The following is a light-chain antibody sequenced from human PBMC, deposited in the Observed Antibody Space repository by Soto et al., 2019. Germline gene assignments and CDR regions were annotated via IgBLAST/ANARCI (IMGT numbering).Light chain of an antibody. CDR2: DVT. J-gene: IGLJ2*01. CDR3: CSCAGL. V-gene: IGLV2-11*01. CDR1: SSDVGRYNY. Sequence: QSVLTQPRSVSGSPGQSVAISCAGTSSDVGRYNYVSWYQQYRGKAPKLIIYDVTKRPSGVPDRFSGSKSGNTASLTISGLQAEDEADYYCCSCAGLFGGGTKLTVL.